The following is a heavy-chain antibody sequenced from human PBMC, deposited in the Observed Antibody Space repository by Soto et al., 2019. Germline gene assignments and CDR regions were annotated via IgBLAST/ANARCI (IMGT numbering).Heavy chain of an antibody. J-gene: IGHJ4*02. CDR1: GFTFSSYS. V-gene: IGHV3-48*01. Sequence: GGSLRLSCAASGFTFSSYSMNWVRQAPGKGLEWVSYISSSSSTIYYADSVKGRFTISRDNAKNSLYLQMNSLRAEDTAVYYCARSRERGVNIVATGGVDYWGQGTLVTVSS. CDR3: ARSRERGVNIVATGGVDY. CDR2: ISSSSSTI. D-gene: IGHD5-12*01.